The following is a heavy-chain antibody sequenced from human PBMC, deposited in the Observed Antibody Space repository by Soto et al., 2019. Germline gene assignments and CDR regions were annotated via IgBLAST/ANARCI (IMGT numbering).Heavy chain of an antibody. CDR1: GGSISSYY. CDR3: ARAESAKSGYDSPNYYYYYMDV. Sequence: NPSETLSLTCTVSGGSISSYYWSWIRQPPGKGLEWIGYIYYSGSTNYNPSLKSRVTISVDTSKNQFSLKLSSVTAADTAVYYCARAESAKSGYDSPNYYYYYMDVWGKGTTVTVSS. D-gene: IGHD5-12*01. V-gene: IGHV4-59*01. CDR2: IYYSGST. J-gene: IGHJ6*03.